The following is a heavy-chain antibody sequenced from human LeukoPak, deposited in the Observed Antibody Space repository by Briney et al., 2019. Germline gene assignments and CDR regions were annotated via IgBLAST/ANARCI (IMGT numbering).Heavy chain of an antibody. CDR1: GFTFSNYD. J-gene: IGHJ3*02. CDR2: IGTAGDT. V-gene: IGHV3-13*01. CDR3: ARGFGITFGGVITIAFDI. D-gene: IGHD3-16*02. Sequence: GGSLRLSCAASGFTFSNYDIHWVRQPTGKGLEWVSAIGTAGDTYYPGSVKGRFTISRENAKNSLYLQMNSLRAGDTAVYYCARGFGITFGGVITIAFDIWGQGTMVTVSS.